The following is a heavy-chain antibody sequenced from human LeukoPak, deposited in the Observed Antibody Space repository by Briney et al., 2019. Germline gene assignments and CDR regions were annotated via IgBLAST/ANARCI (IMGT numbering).Heavy chain of an antibody. Sequence: SETPSLTCTVSGGSISSSSYYWGWIRQPPGKGLEWIGSIYYSGSTYYNPSLKSRVTISVDTSKNQFSLKLSSVTAADTAVYYCARDPSGYEDGAYYFDYWGQGTLVTVSS. CDR2: IYYSGST. CDR3: ARDPSGYEDGAYYFDY. V-gene: IGHV4-39*07. D-gene: IGHD5-12*01. CDR1: GGSISSSSYY. J-gene: IGHJ4*02.